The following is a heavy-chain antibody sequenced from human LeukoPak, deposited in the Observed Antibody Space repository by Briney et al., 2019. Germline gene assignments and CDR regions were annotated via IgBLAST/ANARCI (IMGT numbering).Heavy chain of an antibody. J-gene: IGHJ4*02. V-gene: IGHV4-34*01. Sequence: TSETLSLTCAVYGGSFSGYYWSWIRQPPGKGLEWIGEINHSGSTNYNPSLKSRVTISVDTSKNQFSLKLSSVTAADTAVYYCARAPMVRGRLIDYWGQGTLVTVSS. D-gene: IGHD3-10*01. CDR2: INHSGST. CDR3: ARAPMVRGRLIDY. CDR1: GGSFSGYY.